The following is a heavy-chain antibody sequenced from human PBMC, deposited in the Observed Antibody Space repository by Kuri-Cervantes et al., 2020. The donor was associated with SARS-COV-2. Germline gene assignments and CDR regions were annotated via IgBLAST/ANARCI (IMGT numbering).Heavy chain of an antibody. CDR3: ARVSAVPTALGFDY. CDR1: GGSISSGGYY. D-gene: IGHD2-2*01. Sequence: SETLSLTCTVSGGSISSGGYYWSWIRQHPGKGLEWIGYIYYSGSTYYNPSLKSLVTISVDTSKNQFSLKLSSVTAADTAVYYCARVSAVPTALGFDYWGQGTLVTVSS. J-gene: IGHJ4*01. CDR2: IYYSGST. V-gene: IGHV4-31*01.